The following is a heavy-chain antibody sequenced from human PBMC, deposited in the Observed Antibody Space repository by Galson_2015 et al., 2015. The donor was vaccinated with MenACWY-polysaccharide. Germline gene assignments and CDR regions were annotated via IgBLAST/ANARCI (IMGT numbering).Heavy chain of an antibody. CDR1: GLRFSGSG. D-gene: IGHD2-2*01. V-gene: IGHV3-33*01. CDR2: IQYDGSNK. J-gene: IGHJ3*01. Sequence: SLRHSCAASGLRFSGSGLHWVRQAPGKGLEWVAVIQYDGSNKVYVDSVKGRFTISRDNSKNRLFLEMNSLKAEDTAVYSGAREGSRPAFHAFDVWGRGTMVTVSS. CDR3: AREGSRPAFHAFDV.